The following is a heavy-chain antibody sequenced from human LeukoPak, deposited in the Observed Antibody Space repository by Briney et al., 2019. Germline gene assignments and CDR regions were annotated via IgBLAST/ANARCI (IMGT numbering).Heavy chain of an antibody. Sequence: SETLSLTCAVYGGSVSGYYWSWIRQPPGKGLEWSGEINHSGSTNYNPSLKSRVTISVDTSKNQFSLKLSSVTAADTAVYYCARANALELLGYFDYWGQGTLVTVSS. J-gene: IGHJ4*02. CDR2: INHSGST. V-gene: IGHV4-34*01. CDR1: GGSVSGYY. CDR3: ARANALELLGYFDY. D-gene: IGHD1-7*01.